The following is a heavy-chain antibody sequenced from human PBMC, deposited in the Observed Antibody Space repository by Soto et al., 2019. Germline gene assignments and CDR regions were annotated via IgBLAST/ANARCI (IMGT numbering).Heavy chain of an antibody. CDR2: ISISGTI. CDR3: ARPLLRNASFDY. D-gene: IGHD1-1*01. Sequence: GGSLRLSCAASGFTFRSYGMNWVRQAPGKGVEWVSYISISGTIYYADSVKGQFTIPREKAKNSLYLKMNSLRDENTAVFYCARPLLRNASFDYWGQGTLVTVSS. V-gene: IGHV3-48*02. CDR1: GFTFRSYG. J-gene: IGHJ4*02.